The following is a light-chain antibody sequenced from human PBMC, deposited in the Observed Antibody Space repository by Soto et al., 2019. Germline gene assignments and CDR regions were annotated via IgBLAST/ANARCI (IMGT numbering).Light chain of an antibody. J-gene: IGKJ3*01. V-gene: IGKV3-20*01. Sequence: VVLTQSPATLSLSPGEPATLSCRASRDVYINALAWYQQKPGRTPTLLIYGASTRATSIPDRFSATGSGTEFSLTISSMEPEDFAVYYCQQYGASPFTFGPGTRVEI. CDR2: GAS. CDR3: QQYGASPFT. CDR1: RDVYINA.